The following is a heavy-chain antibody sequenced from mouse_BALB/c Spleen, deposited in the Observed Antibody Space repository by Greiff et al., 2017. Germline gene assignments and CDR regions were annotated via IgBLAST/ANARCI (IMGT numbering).Heavy chain of an antibody. V-gene: IGHV3-6*02. CDR1: GYSITSGYY. CDR2: ISYDGSN. CDR3: ARDQGVAY. J-gene: IGHJ3*01. Sequence: EVQLVESGPGLVKPSQSLSLTCSVTGYSITSGYYWNWIRQFPGNKLEWMGYISYDGSNNYNPSLKNRISITRDTSKNQFFLKLNSVTTEDTATYYCARDQGVAYWGQGTLVTVSA.